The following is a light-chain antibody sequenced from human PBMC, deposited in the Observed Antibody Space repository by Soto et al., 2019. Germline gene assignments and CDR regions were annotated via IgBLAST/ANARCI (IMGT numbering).Light chain of an antibody. CDR1: QSVSSY. J-gene: IGKJ4*01. CDR3: QQRSNWPPT. Sequence: EIVLTQSPATLSLSPGERATLSCRASQSVSSYLAWYQQKPGQAPRLLIYDASNRATGIPARLSCSGSGTDFTLTISSLEPEDFAVYYCQQRSNWPPTFGGGTKVEIK. V-gene: IGKV3-11*01. CDR2: DAS.